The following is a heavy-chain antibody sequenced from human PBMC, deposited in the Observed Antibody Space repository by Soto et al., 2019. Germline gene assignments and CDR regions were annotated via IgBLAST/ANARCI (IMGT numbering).Heavy chain of an antibody. Sequence: SETQPLTFTVSGGTISSGDYYWSCIRQPPGKGLEWIVYIYYSGSTYYNPSLKIRVTISVDTSKNQFSLKLSSVTAADTAVYYCARATYYYGSGTYTLPSWFDPWGQGTLVTVSS. CDR3: ARATYYYGSGTYTLPSWFDP. CDR2: IYYSGST. J-gene: IGHJ5*02. CDR1: GGTISSGDYY. V-gene: IGHV4-30-4*01. D-gene: IGHD3-10*01.